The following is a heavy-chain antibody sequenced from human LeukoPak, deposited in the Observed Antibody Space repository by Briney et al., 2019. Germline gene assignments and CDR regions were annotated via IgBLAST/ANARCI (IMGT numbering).Heavy chain of an antibody. CDR3: ATDRTDTAMVQFDY. V-gene: IGHV1-24*01. Sequence: ASVTVSCKVSGYTLTELSMHWVRQAPGKGLEWMGGFDPEDGETIYAQKFQGRVTMTEDTSTDTAYMELSSLRSEDTAVYYCATDRTDTAMVQFDYWGQGTLVTVSS. CDR2: FDPEDGET. CDR1: GYTLTELS. D-gene: IGHD5-18*01. J-gene: IGHJ4*02.